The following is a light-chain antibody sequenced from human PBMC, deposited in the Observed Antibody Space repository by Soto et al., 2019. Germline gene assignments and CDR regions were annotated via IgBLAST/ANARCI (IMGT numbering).Light chain of an antibody. CDR3: CSFAGNYIYV. J-gene: IGLJ1*01. V-gene: IGLV2-11*01. CDR2: DVS. Sequence: QSVLTQPASVSGSPGQSVTISCTGTSSDFGGYNYVSWYLPHPGKAPKVMIYDVSKRPSGVPDRFSGSKSGNTASLTISGLQSEDEADYYCCSFAGNYIYVFGTGTKVTVL. CDR1: SSDFGGYNY.